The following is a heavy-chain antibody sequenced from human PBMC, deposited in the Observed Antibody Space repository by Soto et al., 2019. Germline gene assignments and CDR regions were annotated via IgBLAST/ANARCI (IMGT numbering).Heavy chain of an antibody. V-gene: IGHV1-69*13. J-gene: IGHJ6*02. CDR2: IIPIFGTA. CDR1: GGTFSSYA. Sequence: ASVKVSCKASGGTFSSYAISWVRQAPGQGLEWMGGIIPIFGTANYAQKFQGRVTITADESTSTAYMELSSLRSEDTAVYYCARVAYVAPPRDYYYGMDVWGQGTTVTVSS. CDR3: ARVAYVAPPRDYYYGMDV. D-gene: IGHD3-16*01.